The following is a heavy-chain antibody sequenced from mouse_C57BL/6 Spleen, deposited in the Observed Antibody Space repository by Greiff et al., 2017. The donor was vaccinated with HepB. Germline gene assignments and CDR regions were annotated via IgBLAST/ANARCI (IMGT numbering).Heavy chain of an antibody. CDR3: TRPIYYGNYDWYFDV. J-gene: IGHJ1*03. Sequence: VKLMESGGGLVKPGGSLKLSCAASGFTFSDYGMHWVRQAPEKGLEWVAYISSGSSTIYYADTVKGRFTISRDNAKNTLFLQMTSLRSEDTAMYYCTRPIYYGNYDWYFDVWGTGTTVTVSS. D-gene: IGHD2-1*01. CDR1: GFTFSDYG. CDR2: ISSGSSTI. V-gene: IGHV5-17*01.